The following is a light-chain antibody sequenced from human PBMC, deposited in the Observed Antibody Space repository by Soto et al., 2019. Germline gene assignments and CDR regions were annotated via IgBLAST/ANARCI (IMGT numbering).Light chain of an antibody. Sequence: EIVLTQSPATLSLSPGERATLSCRASQSVSSSLAWYQQKPAQAPRLLIYDASTRATGIPARFSGSGSGTDFTLTISSLEPEDFAVYYCQQRSNWPPITFGPGTKVDIK. CDR1: QSVSSS. V-gene: IGKV3-11*01. J-gene: IGKJ3*01. CDR2: DAS. CDR3: QQRSNWPPIT.